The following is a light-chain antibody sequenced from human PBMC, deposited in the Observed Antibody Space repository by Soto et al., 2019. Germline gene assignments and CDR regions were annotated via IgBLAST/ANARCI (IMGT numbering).Light chain of an antibody. J-gene: IGKJ1*01. V-gene: IGKV3-20*01. CDR3: QHYGSSWT. CDR2: GAS. Sequence: EIVLTQSPGTLSLSPGESATLSCRASQSVRSSYLAWYQQRPGQAPRLLIYGASSRANGIPDRFSGGGSGTDFALTISRLEPEDFAVYYCQHYGSSWTFGQGTKVEIK. CDR1: QSVRSSY.